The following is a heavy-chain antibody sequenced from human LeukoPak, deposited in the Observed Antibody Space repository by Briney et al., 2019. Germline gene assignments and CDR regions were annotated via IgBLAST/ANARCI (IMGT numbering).Heavy chain of an antibody. V-gene: IGHV3-48*04. CDR2: ISKNSGSI. CDR1: GFTFSDYS. Sequence: GGSLRLSCVASGFTFSDYSMDWVRQASGAGLECISYISKNSGSIDYADSVRGRFTVSRDNAKNSLHLQMNSLRVEDTAVYYCAKDNFLTGYYTDYYYGMDVWGQGTTVTVSS. J-gene: IGHJ6*02. CDR3: AKDNFLTGYYTDYYYGMDV. D-gene: IGHD3/OR15-3a*01.